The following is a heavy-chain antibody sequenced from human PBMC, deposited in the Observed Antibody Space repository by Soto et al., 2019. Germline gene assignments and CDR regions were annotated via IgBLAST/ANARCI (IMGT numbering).Heavy chain of an antibody. CDR3: ARSRMYGSGRHLWDY. J-gene: IGHJ4*02. V-gene: IGHV1-18*01. Sequence: ASVKVSCKASGYTFTSYGISWVRQAPGQGLEWMGWISAYNGNTNYAQKLQGRVTMTTDTSTSTAYMELRSLRSDDTAVCYCARSRMYGSGRHLWDYWGQGTLVTVSS. CDR1: GYTFTSYG. CDR2: ISAYNGNT. D-gene: IGHD3-10*01.